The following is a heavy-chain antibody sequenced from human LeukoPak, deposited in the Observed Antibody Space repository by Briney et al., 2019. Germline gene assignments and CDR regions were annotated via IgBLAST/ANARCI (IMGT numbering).Heavy chain of an antibody. V-gene: IGHV5-51*01. CDR3: ARAHDSSGLWAFDI. CDR2: IYPGDSDT. J-gene: IGHJ3*02. Sequence: GESLKISCKGSGYSFSSRWIGWVRQMPGKGLEWMGIIYPGDSDTRYSPSFQGQVTISADKSISTAYLQWSSLKASDTAMYYCARAHDSSGLWAFDIWGQGTMVTVSS. D-gene: IGHD3-22*01. CDR1: GYSFSSRW.